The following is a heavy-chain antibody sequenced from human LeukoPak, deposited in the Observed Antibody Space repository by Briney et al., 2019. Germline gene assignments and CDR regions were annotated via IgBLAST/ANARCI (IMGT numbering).Heavy chain of an antibody. D-gene: IGHD3-10*01. V-gene: IGHV4-30-4*01. Sequence: SQTLSLTCTVSGGSISSGDYYWSWIRQPPGKGLEWIGYIYWSGSTYYNPSLKSRVTIAVDTSKNQFSLKLSSVAAADTAVYYCARTMVRGVRHYYYYGMDVWGKGTTVTVSS. CDR2: IYWSGST. CDR3: ARTMVRGVRHYYYYGMDV. J-gene: IGHJ6*04. CDR1: GGSISSGDYY.